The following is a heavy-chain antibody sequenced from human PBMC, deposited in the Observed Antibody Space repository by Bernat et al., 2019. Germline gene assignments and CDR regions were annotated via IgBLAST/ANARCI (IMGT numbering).Heavy chain of an antibody. Sequence: QVQLVQSGAEVKKPGASVKVSCKASGYTFTSYYMHWVRQAPGQGLEWMGIINPSAGSTSYAQKSQGRVTMTRDTSTSTVYMELSSLRSEDTAVYYCARARPDGYWYWGQGTLVTVSS. CDR2: INPSAGST. CDR3: ARARPDGYWY. CDR1: GYTFTSYY. J-gene: IGHJ4*02. D-gene: IGHD6-13*01. V-gene: IGHV1-46*01.